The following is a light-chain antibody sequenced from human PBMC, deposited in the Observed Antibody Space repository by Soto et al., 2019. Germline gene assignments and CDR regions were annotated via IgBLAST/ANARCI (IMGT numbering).Light chain of an antibody. CDR2: KAS. Sequence: DIQMTQSPSTLSASVGDRVTITCRASQSVSNWLAWYQQKPGKAPKLLIYKASTLETGVPSRFSGSGSGTQFTLTISSLQPGDFALYYCQHYNAYSITFGEGTRLDIK. V-gene: IGKV1-5*03. CDR1: QSVSNW. CDR3: QHYNAYSIT. J-gene: IGKJ5*01.